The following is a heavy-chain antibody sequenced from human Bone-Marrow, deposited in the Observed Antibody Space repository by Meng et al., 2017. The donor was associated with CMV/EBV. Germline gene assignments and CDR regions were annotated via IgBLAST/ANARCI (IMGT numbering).Heavy chain of an antibody. V-gene: IGHV3-13*01. D-gene: IGHD2-2*01. CDR2: IGTAGDT. CDR3: ATLYQLRYGY. CDR1: GFTFSSND. J-gene: IGHJ4*02. Sequence: GKSLKISCAASGFTFSSNDMHWVRQTTGKGLEWVSAIGTAGDTYYPGSVKGRFTISRESAKNSFYLQMNSLRAGDTAVYYCATLYQLRYGYWGQGTLVTVSS.